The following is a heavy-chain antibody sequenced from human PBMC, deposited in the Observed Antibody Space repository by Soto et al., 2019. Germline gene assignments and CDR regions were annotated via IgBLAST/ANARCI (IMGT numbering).Heavy chain of an antibody. J-gene: IGHJ5*02. CDR1: GGSLSGDY. V-gene: IGHV4-4*07. D-gene: IGHD6-13*01. Sequence: PSGTLALTCTFSGGSLSGDYWSWIRPPAGEGLEWIGRIYSSGSTNYNPSLKSRVNISLDTSKNQVSLNLNSVTAADTAVYYCARANSSTWYKLEYKWFDPWGQGTLVTVSS. CDR2: IYSSGST. CDR3: ARANSSTWYKLEYKWFDP.